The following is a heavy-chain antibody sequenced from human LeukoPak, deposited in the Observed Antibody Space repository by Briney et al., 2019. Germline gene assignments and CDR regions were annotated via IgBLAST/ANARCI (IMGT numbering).Heavy chain of an antibody. D-gene: IGHD5-18*01. V-gene: IGHV1-46*01. CDR3: ARDSYGSFDY. J-gene: IGHJ4*02. Sequence: KFQGRVTMTRDTSTSTVYMELSSLRSEDTAVYYCARDSYGSFDYWGQGTLVTVSS.